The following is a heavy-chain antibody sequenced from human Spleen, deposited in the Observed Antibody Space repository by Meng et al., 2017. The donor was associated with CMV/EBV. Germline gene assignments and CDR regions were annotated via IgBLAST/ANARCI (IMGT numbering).Heavy chain of an antibody. J-gene: IGHJ5*02. V-gene: IGHV4-30-4*08. Sequence: QVQLQESGPGLVKPSQTLSLTCTVSGGSISSGYYYWSWIRQPPGKGLEWIGYIYYSGSTYYNPSLKSRVTISVDTSKNQFSLKLSSVTAADTAVYYCARDRDVYSSSSAGNWFDPWGQGTLVTVSS. D-gene: IGHD6-6*01. CDR3: ARDRDVYSSSSAGNWFDP. CDR2: IYYSGST. CDR1: GGSISSGYYY.